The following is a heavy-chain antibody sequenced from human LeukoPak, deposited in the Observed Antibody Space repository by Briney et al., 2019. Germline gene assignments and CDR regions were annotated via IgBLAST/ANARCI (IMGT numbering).Heavy chain of an antibody. D-gene: IGHD1-1*01. CDR2: IIPIFGTP. J-gene: IGHJ6*03. V-gene: IGHV1-69*05. CDR3: AREDDDGYYYMDV. CDR1: GGTFSTYA. Sequence: SVKVSCKTSGGTFSTYAINWVRQAPGQGLEWMGRIIPIFGTPKYAQKFQGRVTITTDESTSTAYMELSSLRSEDTAVYYCAREDDDGYYYMDVWGKGTTVTVSS.